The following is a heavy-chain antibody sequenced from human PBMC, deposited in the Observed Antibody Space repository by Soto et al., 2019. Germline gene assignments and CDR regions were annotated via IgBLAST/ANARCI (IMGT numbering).Heavy chain of an antibody. J-gene: IGHJ6*02. Sequence: PSETLSLTCTVSGGSISSGGYYWSWIRQHPGKGLEWIGYIYYSGSTYYNPSLKSRVTISVDTSKNQFSLKLSSVTAADTAVYYCARDRWERSGIAAAISRPDGAYYYYGMDVWGQGTTVTVSS. CDR2: IYYSGST. CDR1: GGSISSGGYY. D-gene: IGHD6-13*01. V-gene: IGHV4-31*03. CDR3: ARDRWERSGIAAAISRPDGAYYYYGMDV.